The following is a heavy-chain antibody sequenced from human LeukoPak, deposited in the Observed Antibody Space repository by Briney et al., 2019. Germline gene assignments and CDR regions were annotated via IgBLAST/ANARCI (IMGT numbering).Heavy chain of an antibody. V-gene: IGHV3-30*04. CDR3: ARELKSSTIVVVTAIPVY. CDR2: ISYDGRNK. D-gene: IGHD2-21*02. Sequence: GGSLRLSCAASGFTFSSYTMHWVRQAPGKGLEWVAVISYDGRNKFYADSVKGRITISRDNSKNTLYLQMNSLRAEDTAVYYCARELKSSTIVVVTAIPVYWGQGTLVTVSS. CDR1: GFTFSSYT. J-gene: IGHJ4*02.